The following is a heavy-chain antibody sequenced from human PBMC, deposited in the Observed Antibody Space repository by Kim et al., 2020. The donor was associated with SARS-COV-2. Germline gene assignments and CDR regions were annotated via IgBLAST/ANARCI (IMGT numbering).Heavy chain of an antibody. CDR2: IYYSGNT. CDR1: GLSITNYY. J-gene: IGHJ2*01. D-gene: IGHD1-26*01. Sequence: SETLSLTCTVSGLSITNYYYSWIRQPPGKGLEWIGYIYYSGNTKSNPSLESRVTRSVDTSKKQFSLKLRSVTASDTAVYYCARLGLLPWYFDVWGRGTLGTVSS. V-gene: IGHV4-59*08. CDR3: ARLGLLPWYFDV.